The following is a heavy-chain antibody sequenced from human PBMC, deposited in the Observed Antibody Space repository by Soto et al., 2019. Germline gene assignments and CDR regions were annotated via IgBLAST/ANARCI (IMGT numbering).Heavy chain of an antibody. Sequence: QVQLQESGPGLVKPSETLSLTCTVSGGSISSYYWSWIRQPPGKGLEWIGYIYYSGSTNYNPSLKSRVTISVDTPQNQFSLKLSSVTDADTAVYYCARRYGGNLDYWGKGTLVTVSS. V-gene: IGHV4-59*08. J-gene: IGHJ4*02. CDR1: GGSISSYY. D-gene: IGHD1-26*01. CDR3: ARRYGGNLDY. CDR2: IYYSGST.